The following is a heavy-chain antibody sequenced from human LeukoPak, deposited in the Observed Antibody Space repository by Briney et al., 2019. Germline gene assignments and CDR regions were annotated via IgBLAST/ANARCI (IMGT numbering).Heavy chain of an antibody. CDR2: IYYSGST. J-gene: IGHJ4*02. V-gene: IGHV4-59*01. CDR3: AREGAIGYGDYVTDY. CDR1: GGSISSYY. Sequence: SETLSLTXTVSGGSISSYYWSWIRQPPGKGLEWIGYIYYSGSTNYNPSLKSRVTISVDTSKNQYSLKLSSVTAADTAVYYCAREGAIGYGDYVTDYWGQGTLVTVSS. D-gene: IGHD4-17*01.